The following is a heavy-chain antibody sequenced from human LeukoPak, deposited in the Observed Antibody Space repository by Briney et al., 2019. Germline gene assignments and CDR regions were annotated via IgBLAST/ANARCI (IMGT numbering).Heavy chain of an antibody. D-gene: IGHD5-12*01. CDR3: TRDSYSGYDSSLGY. CDR2: INSSGGST. V-gene: IGHV1-46*03. J-gene: IGHJ4*02. CDR1: GYTFIIYY. Sequence: ASAQIFCKASGYTFIIYYIHWVRQATGQGLEWMGIINSSGGSTSYAQKFRGRVSTTRDTSTSTVYMELSSLRSEDMVMYYSTRDSYSGYDSSLGYWGQGTLVAVSS.